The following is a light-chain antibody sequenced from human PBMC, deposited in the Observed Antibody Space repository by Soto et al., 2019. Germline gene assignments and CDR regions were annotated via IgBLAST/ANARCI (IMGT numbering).Light chain of an antibody. V-gene: IGKV3-20*01. CDR1: QSVISDY. CDR2: GAS. CDR3: QQYGSSVFT. Sequence: VLTQSPGTLSLSPGETATLSCRASQSVISDYLAWYQQKPDQAPRLVIYGASGRAAGIPDRFNGSGSGTDFTLTISRLEPEDFAMYYCQQYGSSVFTFGQGTRLEI. J-gene: IGKJ5*01.